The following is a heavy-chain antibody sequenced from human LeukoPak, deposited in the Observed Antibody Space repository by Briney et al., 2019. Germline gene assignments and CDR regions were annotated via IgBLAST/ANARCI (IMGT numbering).Heavy chain of an antibody. Sequence: GGSLRLSCAASGFTFSSYWMSWVRQAPGKGLEWVANIKQDGSEKYYVDSVKGRFTISRDNAKNSLYLQMNSLRAEDTALYYCARDPAVMTTVTYFDYWGQGTLVTVSS. J-gene: IGHJ4*02. D-gene: IGHD4-17*01. CDR2: IKQDGSEK. CDR3: ARDPAVMTTVTYFDY. V-gene: IGHV3-7*03. CDR1: GFTFSSYW.